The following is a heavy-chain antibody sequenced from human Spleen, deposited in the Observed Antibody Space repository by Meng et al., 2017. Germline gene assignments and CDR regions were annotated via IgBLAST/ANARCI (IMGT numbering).Heavy chain of an antibody. V-gene: IGHV3-9*03. CDR2: ISWNSGSI. J-gene: IGHJ4*02. CDR1: GFTFDDYA. D-gene: IGHD4-23*01. CDR3: AKGVATVVRGSYFDY. Sequence: GGSLRLSCAASGFTFDDYAMHWVRQAPRKGLEWVSGISWNSGSIGYADSVKGRFTISRDNAKNSLYLQMNSLRAEDMALYYCAKGVATVVRGSYFDYWGQGTLVTVSS.